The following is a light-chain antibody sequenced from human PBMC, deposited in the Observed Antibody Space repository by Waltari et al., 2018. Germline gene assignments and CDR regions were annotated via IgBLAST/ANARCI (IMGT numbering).Light chain of an antibody. CDR1: QRVSNY. J-gene: IGKJ4*01. CDR2: YAS. Sequence: EIVLTQSPATLSLSPGERATLSCRASQRVSNYLAWYQQRPGQAHRLLIYYASDWATGIPGRVSGSGSGTDFTLTISSLEPEDFANDYCQQRSTWPILTFGGGTKVEVK. V-gene: IGKV3-11*01. CDR3: QQRSTWPILT.